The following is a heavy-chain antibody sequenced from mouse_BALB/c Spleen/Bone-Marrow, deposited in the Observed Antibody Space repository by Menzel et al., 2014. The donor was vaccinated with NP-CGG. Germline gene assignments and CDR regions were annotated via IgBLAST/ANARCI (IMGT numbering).Heavy chain of an antibody. Sequence: VHLVESGAELVRPGSSVKISCKASGYTFSNYWMNWMKQRPGQGLEWIGQIYPGDGDTNYIGKFTGKATLTADKSSSTVYMQLSSLTSEDSAVYFCASRGDYSYAMDYWGQGTSVTVSS. J-gene: IGHJ4*01. CDR2: IYPGDGDT. V-gene: IGHV1-80*01. CDR3: ASRGDYSYAMDY. CDR1: GYTFSNYW. D-gene: IGHD1-1*01.